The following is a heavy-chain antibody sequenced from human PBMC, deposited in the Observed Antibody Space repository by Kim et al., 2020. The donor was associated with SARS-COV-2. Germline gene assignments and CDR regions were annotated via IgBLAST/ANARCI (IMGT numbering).Heavy chain of an antibody. CDR1: GFTFDDYA. Sequence: GGSLRLSCAASGFTFDDYAMHWVRQAPGKGLEWVSGISWNSGSIGYADSVKGRFTISRDNAKNSLYLQMNSLRAEDTALYYCAKPISPVGYGSGIDYWGQGTLVTVSS. V-gene: IGHV3-9*01. CDR2: ISWNSGSI. J-gene: IGHJ4*02. D-gene: IGHD3-10*01. CDR3: AKPISPVGYGSGIDY.